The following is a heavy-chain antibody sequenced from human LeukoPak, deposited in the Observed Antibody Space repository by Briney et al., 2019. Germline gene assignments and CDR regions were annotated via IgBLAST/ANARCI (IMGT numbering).Heavy chain of an antibody. CDR1: GFTFSSYW. CDR3: ATLHVDYYGSGSYDDAFDI. Sequence: SGGSLRLSCAASGFTFSSYWMSWVRQAPGKGLEWVSNIKQGGSEKYYVDSVKGRFTSSRDNAKNSLYLQMNSLRAEDTAVYYCATLHVDYYGSGSYDDAFDIWGQGTMVTVSS. D-gene: IGHD3-10*01. J-gene: IGHJ3*02. CDR2: IKQGGSEK. V-gene: IGHV3-7*03.